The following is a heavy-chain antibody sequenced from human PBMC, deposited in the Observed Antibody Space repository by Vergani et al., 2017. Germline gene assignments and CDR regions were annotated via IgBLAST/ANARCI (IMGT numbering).Heavy chain of an antibody. J-gene: IGHJ4*02. CDR1: EYSFGNYW. CDR2: IYPADSDT. V-gene: IGHV5-51*01. D-gene: IGHD1-1*01. Sequence: EVELVQSGPEMRKPGESLKISCKSSEYSFGNYWISWVRQMPGKGLEWMGIIYPADSDTRYSPSFQGQVTISADKSISTAFLQWDSLKASDTALYYCARHTTYTDSWGQGTLVTVSS. CDR3: ARHTTYTDS.